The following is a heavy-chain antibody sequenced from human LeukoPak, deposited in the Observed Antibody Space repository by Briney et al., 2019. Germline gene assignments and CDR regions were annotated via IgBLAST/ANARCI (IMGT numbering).Heavy chain of an antibody. CDR2: IIPIFGTA. D-gene: IGHD4-17*01. CDR3: ARGSVTDYGDYREFDY. J-gene: IGHJ4*02. Sequence: ASVKVSCKASGGTFSSYAISWVRQAPGQGLEWMGGIIPIFGTANYAQKFQGRVTITADKSTSTAYMELSSLRSEDTAVYYCARGSVTDYGDYREFDYWGQGTLVTVSS. CDR1: GGTFSSYA. V-gene: IGHV1-69*06.